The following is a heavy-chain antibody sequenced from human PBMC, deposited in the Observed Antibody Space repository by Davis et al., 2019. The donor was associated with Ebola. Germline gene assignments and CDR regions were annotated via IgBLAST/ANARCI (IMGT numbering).Heavy chain of an antibody. Sequence: AASVKVSCKASGYTFTNYGFTWVRQAPGQGLEWMGWISAYNGNTNYAQKLQGRVTMTTDTSTSTAYMELRSLRYDDTAVYYCARAEVVNYYYAIGSGDYWGQGTLVTVSS. D-gene: IGHD3-10*01. V-gene: IGHV1-18*01. CDR2: ISAYNGNT. CDR3: ARAEVVNYYYAIGSGDY. CDR1: GYTFTNYG. J-gene: IGHJ4*02.